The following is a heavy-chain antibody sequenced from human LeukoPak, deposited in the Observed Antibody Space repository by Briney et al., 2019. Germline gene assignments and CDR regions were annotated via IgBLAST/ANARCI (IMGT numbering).Heavy chain of an antibody. V-gene: IGHV3-73*01. D-gene: IGHD3-16*01. J-gene: IGHJ4*02. CDR1: GFSFSGST. CDR3: ARDPMDLCSEVRYDY. CDR2: IRSKPNNYAT. Sequence: TGGSLRLSCAASGFSFSGSTMHWVRQASGKGLEWLGQIRSKPNNYATAYGASVKGRFTFSRDDSNNTAYLQMNSLRVEDTAVYYCARDPMDLCSEVRYDYWGQGTLVTVSS.